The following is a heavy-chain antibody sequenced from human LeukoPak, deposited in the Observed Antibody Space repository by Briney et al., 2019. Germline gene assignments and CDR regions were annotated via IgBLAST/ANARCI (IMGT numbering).Heavy chain of an antibody. CDR3: ARDSGSYSYYYYGMDV. V-gene: IGHV1-18*01. Sequence: ASVKVPCKASGYTFTSYGISWVRQAPGQGLEWMGWISAYNGNTNYAQKLQGRVTMTTDTSTSTAYMELRSLRSDDTAVYYCARDSGSYSYYYYGMDVWGQGTTVTVSS. D-gene: IGHD1-26*01. CDR1: GYTFTSYG. CDR2: ISAYNGNT. J-gene: IGHJ6*02.